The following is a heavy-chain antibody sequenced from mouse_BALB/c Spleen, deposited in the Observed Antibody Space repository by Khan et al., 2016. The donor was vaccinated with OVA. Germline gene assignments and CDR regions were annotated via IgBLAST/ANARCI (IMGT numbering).Heavy chain of an antibody. CDR3: TRSGYGSFAY. V-gene: IGHV1-53*01. J-gene: IGHJ3*01. Sequence: QVQLQQSGAGLVKPGASVWLSCTASGYSFTSYYLYWVKQRPGQGLEWMGDINPSNGDTNFNEKFKSKATLTVDTSSNTAYIHLNSLTSEDSAIYYCTRSGYGSFAYWGQGTLVTGSA. CDR1: GYSFTSYY. D-gene: IGHD2-2*01. CDR2: INPSNGDT.